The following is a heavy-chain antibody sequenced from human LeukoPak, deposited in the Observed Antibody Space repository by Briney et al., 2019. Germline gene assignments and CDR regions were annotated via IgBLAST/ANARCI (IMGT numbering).Heavy chain of an antibody. V-gene: IGHV3-30*02. D-gene: IGHD6-13*01. CDR3: AKDWRLSGSSWYGTIDY. CDR2: IRFDGSNK. CDR1: GFSFSSYG. J-gene: IGHJ4*02. Sequence: LPGGSLRLSCAASGFSFSSYGMHWVRQAPGKGLEWVAFIRFDGSNKYYADSVKGRFTISRDNSKNTLYVQMNSLRTEDTAIYYCAKDWRLSGSSWYGTIDYWGQGTLVTVSS.